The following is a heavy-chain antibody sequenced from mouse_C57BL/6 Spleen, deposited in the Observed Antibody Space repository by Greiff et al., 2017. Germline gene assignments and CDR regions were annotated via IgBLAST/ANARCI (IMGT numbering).Heavy chain of an antibody. J-gene: IGHJ3*01. CDR2: LDPNSGCT. Sequence: QVQLQQPGAELVKPGASVKLSCKASGYTFPSYWMPWVTQRPGRGLEWIGRLDPNSGCTKYNEKFKSKATLTVDKPSSTAYMQLSSRTSEDSAVYYCARLRAQATLAWFAYWGQGPLVTVPA. CDR3: ARLRAQATLAWFAY. D-gene: IGHD3-2*02. V-gene: IGHV1-72*01. CDR1: GYTFPSYW.